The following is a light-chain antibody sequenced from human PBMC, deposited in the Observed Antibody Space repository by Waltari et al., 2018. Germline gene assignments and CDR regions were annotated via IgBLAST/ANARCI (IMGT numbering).Light chain of an antibody. CDR3: AAWDDSLNGYV. CDR1: NSNIGTNS. Sequence: QSVLTQPPSASGTSGQRVTISCSGDNSNIGTNSVDWYQQFPGTAPKLLIYRDEQRPSGVPARFSGSKSGTSASPAISGLLSEDEADYYCAAWDDSLNGYVFATGTKVTVL. CDR2: RDE. V-gene: IGLV1-44*01. J-gene: IGLJ1*01.